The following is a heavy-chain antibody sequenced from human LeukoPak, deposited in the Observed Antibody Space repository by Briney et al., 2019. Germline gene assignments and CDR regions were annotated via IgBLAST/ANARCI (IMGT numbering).Heavy chain of an antibody. CDR3: ARARIKYYYDSSGYYYFDY. Sequence: SETLSLTCTVSGGSISSGSYYWSWIRQPAGKGLEWIGRIYTSGSTNYNPSLKRRATISVDTSKNQFSLKLSSVTAVYTAVYYCARARIKYYYDSSGYYYFDYWGQGTLVTVSS. V-gene: IGHV4-61*02. CDR1: GGSISSGSYY. CDR2: IYTSGST. D-gene: IGHD3-22*01. J-gene: IGHJ4*02.